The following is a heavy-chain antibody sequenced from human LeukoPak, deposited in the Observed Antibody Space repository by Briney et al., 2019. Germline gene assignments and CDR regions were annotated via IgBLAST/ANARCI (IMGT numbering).Heavy chain of an antibody. CDR1: GYTFTSYG. J-gene: IGHJ3*02. V-gene: IGHV1-18*01. D-gene: IGHD3-22*01. CDR3: ARDYRSHYYDSSGDAFDI. Sequence: ASVKVSCKASGYTFTSYGISWVRQAPGQGLEWMGWISAYNGNTNYAQKLQGRVTMTTDTSTSTAYMELRSLRSDDTAVYYCARDYRSHYYDSSGDAFDIWGQGTMVTVSS. CDR2: ISAYNGNT.